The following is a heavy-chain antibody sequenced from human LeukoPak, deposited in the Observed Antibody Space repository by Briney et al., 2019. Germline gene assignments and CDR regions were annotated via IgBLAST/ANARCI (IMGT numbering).Heavy chain of an antibody. CDR2: INPNSGGT. J-gene: IGHJ6*02. D-gene: IGHD3-3*01. CDR1: GYTFTGYY. CDR3: ARAVPRSVYYYGMDV. Sequence: GASVKVSCKASGYTFTGYYMHWVRQAPGQGLEWMGWINPNSGGTNYAQKFQGRVTMTRDTSISTAYMELSRLRSDDTAVYYCARAVPRSVYYYGMDVWGQGTTVTVSS. V-gene: IGHV1-2*02.